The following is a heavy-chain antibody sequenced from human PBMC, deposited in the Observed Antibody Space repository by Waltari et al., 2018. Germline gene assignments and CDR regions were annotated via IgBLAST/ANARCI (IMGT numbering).Heavy chain of an antibody. CDR3: ALDTGALWMDV. D-gene: IGHD2-21*01. CDR1: EYTFTSSY. Sequence: QVQLVQSGAEVKKPGASVKISCKTSEYTFTSSYIHWVRQAPGQWLEWTGRMNPVGGSKIYAQKVQGRVTMTRDTDTSTVYMELSSLRSDDTAVYYCALDTGALWMDVWGQGTTVTVSS. CDR2: MNPVGGSK. J-gene: IGHJ6*02. V-gene: IGHV1-46*01.